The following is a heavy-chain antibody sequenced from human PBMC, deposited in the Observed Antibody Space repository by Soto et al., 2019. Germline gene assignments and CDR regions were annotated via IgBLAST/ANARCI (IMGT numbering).Heavy chain of an antibody. Sequence: QVQLVESGGGVVQLGRSLRLSCAASGFTFSSYAMHWVRQAPGKGLEWVAVISYDGSNKYYADSVKGRFTISRDNSKNTLYLQMNSLRAEDTAVYYCARGGVGATSYFDYWGQGTLVTVSS. CDR2: ISYDGSNK. J-gene: IGHJ4*02. CDR1: GFTFSSYA. CDR3: ARGGVGATSYFDY. V-gene: IGHV3-30-3*01. D-gene: IGHD1-26*01.